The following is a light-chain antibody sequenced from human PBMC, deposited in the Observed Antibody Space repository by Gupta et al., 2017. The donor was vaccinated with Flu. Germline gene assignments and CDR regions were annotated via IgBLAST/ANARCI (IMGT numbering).Light chain of an antibody. J-gene: IGLJ1*01. CDR3: SSYASTSTSYV. CDR2: EVS. V-gene: IGLV2-14*01. CDR1: RSDVGGYKY. Sequence: QSALTQPASVSGSPGQSITISCTGTRSDVGGYKYVSWYQQHPGKAPKLVIYEVSNRPSGVSNRFSGSKSGNTASLTISGLQAEDEADYYCSSYASTSTSYVFGTGTKVTVL.